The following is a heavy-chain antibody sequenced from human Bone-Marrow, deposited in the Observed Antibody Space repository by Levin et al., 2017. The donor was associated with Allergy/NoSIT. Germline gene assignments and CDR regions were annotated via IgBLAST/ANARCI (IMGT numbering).Heavy chain of an antibody. Sequence: GESLKISCAASGFTFSSYSMNWVRQAPGKGLEWVSSISSSSSYIYYADSVKGRFTISRDNAKNSLYLQMNSLRAEDTAVYYCARDCCGGGMIVVVITADSDWYFDLWGRGTLVTVSS. V-gene: IGHV3-21*01. J-gene: IGHJ2*01. CDR1: GFTFSSYS. CDR3: ARDCCGGGMIVVVITADSDWYFDL. CDR2: ISSSSSYI. D-gene: IGHD3-22*01.